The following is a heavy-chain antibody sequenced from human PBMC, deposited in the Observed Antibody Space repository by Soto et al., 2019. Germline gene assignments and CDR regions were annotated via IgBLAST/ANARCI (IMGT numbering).Heavy chain of an antibody. CDR1: GFSLSTSGVG. V-gene: IGHV2-5*02. J-gene: IGHJ5*02. D-gene: IGHD3-22*01. CDR3: AHSLIGYYYDSSGSNWFDP. CDR2: IYWDDDK. Sequence: QITLKESGPTLVKPTQTLTLTCTFSGFSLSTSGVGVGWIRQPPGKALEWLALIYWDDDKRYSPSLKSRLTITKDTSKNQVVLTMTNMDRVDTATYYCAHSLIGYYYDSSGSNWFDPWGQGTLVTVSS.